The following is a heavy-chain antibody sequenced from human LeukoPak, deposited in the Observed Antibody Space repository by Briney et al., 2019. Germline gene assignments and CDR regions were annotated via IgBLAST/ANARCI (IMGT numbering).Heavy chain of an antibody. Sequence: GGSLRLSCAASGFTFSSYSMNWVRQAPGKGLEWVSSISSSSSYIYYADSVKGRFTISRDNAKNSLYLQMNSLRAEDTAVYYCARDPPQLGTQGYFDYWGQGTLVTVSS. D-gene: IGHD2-2*01. CDR3: ARDPPQLGTQGYFDY. J-gene: IGHJ4*02. CDR2: ISSSSSYI. CDR1: GFTFSSYS. V-gene: IGHV3-21*04.